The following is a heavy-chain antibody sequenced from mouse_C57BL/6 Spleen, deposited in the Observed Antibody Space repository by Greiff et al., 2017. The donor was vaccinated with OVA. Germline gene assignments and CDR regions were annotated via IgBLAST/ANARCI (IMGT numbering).Heavy chain of an antibody. Sequence: VQLQQPGAELVKPGASVKLSCKASGYTFTSYWMHWVKQRPGQGLEWIGMIHPNSGSTNYNEKFKSKATLTVDTSSSTAYMQLSSLTAEDSAVYYCARWVPFDYWGQGTTLTVSS. CDR3: ARWVPFDY. D-gene: IGHD5-1*01. CDR2: IHPNSGST. CDR1: GYTFTSYW. V-gene: IGHV1-64*01. J-gene: IGHJ2*01.